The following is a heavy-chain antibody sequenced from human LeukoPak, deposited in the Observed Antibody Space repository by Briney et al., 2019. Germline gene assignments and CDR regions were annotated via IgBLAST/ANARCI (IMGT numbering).Heavy chain of an antibody. CDR3: ARELRGDIVVVPAAMADY. D-gene: IGHD2-2*01. Sequence: PGRSLRLSCAASGFTFSSYAMHWVRQAPGKGLEWVAVISYDGSNKYYADSVKGRFTISRDNSKNTLYLQMNSLSAEDTAVYYCARELRGDIVVVPAAMADYWGQGTLVTVSS. CDR1: GFTFSSYA. CDR2: ISYDGSNK. V-gene: IGHV3-30-3*01. J-gene: IGHJ4*02.